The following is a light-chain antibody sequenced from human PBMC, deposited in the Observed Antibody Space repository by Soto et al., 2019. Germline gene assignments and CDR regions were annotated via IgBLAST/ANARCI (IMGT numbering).Light chain of an antibody. Sequence: EIVLTQSPGTLSSSPGERATLSCRASQSVTSNYLAWYQQKRGRAPRLLIWGASIRATGLPDRFSGGGSGTDFTLTISRLEAEDFAVYYCQQYGSSPGTFGQGTKVEIK. CDR1: QSVTSNY. V-gene: IGKV3-20*01. J-gene: IGKJ1*01. CDR3: QQYGSSPGT. CDR2: GAS.